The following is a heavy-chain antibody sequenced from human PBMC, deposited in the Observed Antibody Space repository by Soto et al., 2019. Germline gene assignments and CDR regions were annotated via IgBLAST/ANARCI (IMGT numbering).Heavy chain of an antibody. J-gene: IGHJ6*02. CDR2: IYYSGGT. CDR3: ARGGDYYGMDV. D-gene: IGHD1-26*01. Sequence: PSETLSLTCTVSGGSISSGGYYWSWIRQHPGKGLEWIGHIYYSGGTYYNPSLKSRLTTSVDTSKNQFSLNLSSVTAADTAVYYCARGGDYYGMDVWGQGTTVTVSS. CDR1: GGSISSGGYY. V-gene: IGHV4-31*03.